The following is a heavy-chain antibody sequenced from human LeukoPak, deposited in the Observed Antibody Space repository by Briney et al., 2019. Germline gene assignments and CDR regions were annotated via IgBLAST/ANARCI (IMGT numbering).Heavy chain of an antibody. V-gene: IGHV3-23*01. D-gene: IGHD1-26*01. CDR1: GFTFSSYA. CDR2: INVIASTT. J-gene: IGHJ4*02. Sequence: PVGCLRLSSAASGFTFSSYAMSWGRPGPGKGLGWGSRINVIASTTYYADSVKGRFTISRDNSENTLYLQMNSLRAEDTAVYYCARTLRAGIVGDKYYVDYWGQGTLVTVS. CDR3: ARTLRAGIVGDKYYVDY.